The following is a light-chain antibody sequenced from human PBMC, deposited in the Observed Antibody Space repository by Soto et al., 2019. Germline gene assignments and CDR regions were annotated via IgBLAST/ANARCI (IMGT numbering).Light chain of an antibody. CDR3: QQYYGSPPMYT. Sequence: DIVMTQSPDSLAVSLGERATINCKSSQNILHNSNNKNYLAWYQQKPGKPPKLLIYWASTRESGVPDRFSGSGSGTDFTLTISSLQAEDVAIYYCQQYYGSPPMYTFGQGTKLEI. J-gene: IGKJ2*01. CDR2: WAS. V-gene: IGKV4-1*01. CDR1: QNILHNSNNKNY.